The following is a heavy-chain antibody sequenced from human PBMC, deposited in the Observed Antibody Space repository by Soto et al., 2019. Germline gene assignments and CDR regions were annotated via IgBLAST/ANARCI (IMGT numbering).Heavy chain of an antibody. CDR3: ARVSIAVAGIAYYFDY. J-gene: IGHJ4*02. CDR2: ISHDGSNK. V-gene: IGHV3-30-3*01. CDR1: GFSFSSCA. D-gene: IGHD6-19*01. Sequence: QVQLVESGGGVVQPGRSLRLSCAASGFSFSSCAMHWVRRAPGKGLEWVAVISHDGSNKYYADSVKGRFTISRDNSKNTLYLQMNSLRPEDTAVYYCARVSIAVAGIAYYFDYWGQGTLVTVSS.